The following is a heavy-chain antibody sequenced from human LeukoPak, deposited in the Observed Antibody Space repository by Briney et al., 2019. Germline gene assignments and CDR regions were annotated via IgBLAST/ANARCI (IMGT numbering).Heavy chain of an antibody. CDR3: AKGLDGSGSQPNDAFDI. CDR1: GFTFSSYS. CDR2: ISSSSSYI. V-gene: IGHV3-21*01. D-gene: IGHD3-10*01. Sequence: GGSLRLSCAASGFTFSSYSMNWVRQAPGKGLEWVSSISSSSSYIYYADSVKGRFTISRDNSKNTLYLQMNSLRAEDTAVYYCAKGLDGSGSQPNDAFDIWGQGTMVTVSS. J-gene: IGHJ3*02.